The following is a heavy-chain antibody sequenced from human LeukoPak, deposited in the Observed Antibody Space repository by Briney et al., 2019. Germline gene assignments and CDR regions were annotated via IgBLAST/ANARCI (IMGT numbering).Heavy chain of an antibody. Sequence: SETLSLTCTVSGGSVSSDSYYWSWIRQPPEKGLEWIGYIYDSGSTDYNPSLKSRVTISVDTSKNQFSLRLSSVTAADTAVYYCARDFSLVRGTHYYVMDVWGQGTTVTVSS. V-gene: IGHV4-61*01. CDR3: ARDFSLVRGTHYYVMDV. J-gene: IGHJ6*02. CDR2: IYDSGST. CDR1: GGSVSSDSYY. D-gene: IGHD3-10*01.